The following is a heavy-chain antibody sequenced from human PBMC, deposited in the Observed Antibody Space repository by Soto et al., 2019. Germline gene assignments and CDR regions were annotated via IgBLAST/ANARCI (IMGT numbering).Heavy chain of an antibody. Sequence: QVQLQESGPGLVKPSETLYLTCSVSGGSISSYYWTWIRQPPGKGLEWIGFMYNSGSTHYNPSLKSRVTISLDTSKNQFSLNLRSVTAADTAVYYCASMGYHYGSGSYPLDYWGQGTLVTVSS. J-gene: IGHJ4*02. V-gene: IGHV4-59*08. CDR1: GGSISSYY. D-gene: IGHD3-10*01. CDR3: ASMGYHYGSGSYPLDY. CDR2: MYNSGST.